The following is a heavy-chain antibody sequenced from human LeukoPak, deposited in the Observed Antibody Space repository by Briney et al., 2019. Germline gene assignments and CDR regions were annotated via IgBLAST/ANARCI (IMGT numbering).Heavy chain of an antibody. CDR3: AKADSSGYSSDAFDI. Sequence: GRSLRLSCAASGSTFSSYGMHWVRQAPGKGLEWVALIWSDGTNKYYADSVKGRFTISRDNSKNTLYLQMNSLRAEDTAVYYCAKADSSGYSSDAFDIWGQGTMVTVSS. D-gene: IGHD3-22*01. CDR1: GSTFSSYG. CDR2: IWSDGTNK. J-gene: IGHJ3*02. V-gene: IGHV3-33*06.